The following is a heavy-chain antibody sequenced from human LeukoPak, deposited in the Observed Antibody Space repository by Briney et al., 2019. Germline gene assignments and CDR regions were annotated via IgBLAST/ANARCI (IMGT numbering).Heavy chain of an antibody. CDR2: ISGSSSAI. D-gene: IGHD4-23*01. V-gene: IGHV3-48*01. CDR1: GFSFNSYS. Sequence: RTGGSLRLSCAASGFSFNSYSMNWVRQAPGRGLEWVSYISGSSSAIYYADSVKGRFTISRDNAKNSLYPQVNSLRAEDTAVYYCAREGKDYWGQGTLVTVSS. J-gene: IGHJ4*02. CDR3: AREGKDY.